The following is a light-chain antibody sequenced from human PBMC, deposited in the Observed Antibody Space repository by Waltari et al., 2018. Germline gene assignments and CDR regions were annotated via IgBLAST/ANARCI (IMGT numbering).Light chain of an antibody. CDR1: QSITKKY. V-gene: IGKV3-20*01. Sequence: VLTQSPGTLSLSPGARPTLSCRASQSITKKYFAWYQQKPGQAPRLLIYGASSRAAGFPDRFSGSGSGTDFTLTISRLEPEDFAVYYCQQYGSSVMYTFGQGTKLEIK. CDR3: QQYGSSVMYT. CDR2: GAS. J-gene: IGKJ2*01.